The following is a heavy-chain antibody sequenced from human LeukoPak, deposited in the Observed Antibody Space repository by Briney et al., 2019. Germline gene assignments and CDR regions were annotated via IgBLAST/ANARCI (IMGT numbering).Heavy chain of an antibody. CDR3: ARDRNIYHDSNGYFPDSLDL. V-gene: IGHV3-21*01. CDR2: ISSNSNYR. J-gene: IGHJ3*01. CDR1: GFTISNSD. D-gene: IGHD3-22*01. Sequence: GGSLRLSCAASGFTISNSDMNWVRQAPGKGLEWVSSISSNSNYRYHADSVKGRFTISRDNAKNSLYLQMNNLRAEDTAVYYCARDRNIYHDSNGYFPDSLDLSGQGTLVTVSS.